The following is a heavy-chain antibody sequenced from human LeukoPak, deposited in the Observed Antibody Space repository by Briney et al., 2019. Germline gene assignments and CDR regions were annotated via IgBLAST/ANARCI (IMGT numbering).Heavy chain of an antibody. CDR3: ARGRQNSGSHSDAFDM. D-gene: IGHD1-26*01. CDR1: GFTFSSSS. J-gene: IGHJ3*02. Sequence: GGSLRLSCAASGFTFSSSSMHWVRQAPGKGLEWVSSISTSSSYIYYAELVRGRFTISRDNARKSLFLQMNSLRAEDTAVYYCARGRQNSGSHSDAFDMWGQGTMVTVSS. CDR2: ISTSSSYI. V-gene: IGHV3-21*01.